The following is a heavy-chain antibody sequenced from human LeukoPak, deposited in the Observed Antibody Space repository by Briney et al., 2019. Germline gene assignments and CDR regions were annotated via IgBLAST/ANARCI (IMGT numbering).Heavy chain of an antibody. J-gene: IGHJ4*02. D-gene: IGHD6-6*01. CDR1: GGSFSDNY. Sequence: SETLSLTCAVYGGSFSDNYWSWIRQPPGKGLEWIGYIYYSGSTNYNPSLKSRVTISVDTSKNQFSLKLSSVTAADTAVYYCARGAQLVTKGLDYWGQGTLVTVSS. V-gene: IGHV4-59*01. CDR3: ARGAQLVTKGLDY. CDR2: IYYSGST.